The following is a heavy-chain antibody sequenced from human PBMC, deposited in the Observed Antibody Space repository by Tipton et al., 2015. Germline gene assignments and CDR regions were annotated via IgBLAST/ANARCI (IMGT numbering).Heavy chain of an antibody. CDR1: GGSVSSGSYY. CDR2: ISFSDTT. V-gene: IGHV4-61*01. CDR3: ARDLEHGMDV. J-gene: IGHJ6*02. Sequence: TLSLTCTVSGGSVSSGSYYWSWIRQPPGKGLEWIGYISFSDTTHYNPSLKCRITISLNTSKNQFSLKMSSVTAADTAVYFCARDLEHGMDVWGQGTTVTVS.